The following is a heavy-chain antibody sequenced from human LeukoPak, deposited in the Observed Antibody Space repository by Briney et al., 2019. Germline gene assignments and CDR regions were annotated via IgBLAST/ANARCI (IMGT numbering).Heavy chain of an antibody. CDR1: GGSFSGYY. J-gene: IGHJ4*02. D-gene: IGHD3-3*01. V-gene: IGHV4-34*01. CDR3: ARAYYDFWSGRYFDY. Sequence: SETLSLTCAVYGGSFSGYYWSWIRQPPGKGLEWIGEINHSGSTNYNPSLKSRVTISVDTPKNQFSLKLSSVTAADTAVYYCARAYYDFWSGRYFDYWGQGTLVTVSS. CDR2: INHSGST.